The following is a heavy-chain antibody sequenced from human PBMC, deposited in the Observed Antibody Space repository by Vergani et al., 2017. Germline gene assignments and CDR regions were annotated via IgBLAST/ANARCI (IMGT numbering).Heavy chain of an antibody. D-gene: IGHD2-2*01. CDR1: GYTFTSYG. CDR3: ARPGRLRCSSTSCFEDYFDY. J-gene: IGHJ4*02. V-gene: IGHV1-18*01. CDR2: ISAYNGNT. Sequence: QVQLVQSGAEVKTPGASVKVSCKSSGYTFTSYGIRWVRQAPGQGLEWMGWISAYNGNTNYAQKLQGRVTMTTDTSTSTVYMELRSLRSDDTAVYYCARPGRLRCSSTSCFEDYFDYWGQGTLVTVSS.